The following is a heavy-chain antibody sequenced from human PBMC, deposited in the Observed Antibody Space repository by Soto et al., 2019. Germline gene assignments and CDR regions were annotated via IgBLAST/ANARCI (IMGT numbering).Heavy chain of an antibody. Sequence: QMQLVESGGGVVQPGRSLRLSCVASGFTFSRYGMHWVRQAPGKGLEWVAVIWHDGGSRFYADSVKGRFTISRDNTKKTLYLEMTSLRVEHTAVYYCATDETQFERRPSYGMDVWGQGTTVSVS. CDR1: GFTFSRYG. V-gene: IGHV3-33*01. J-gene: IGHJ6*02. D-gene: IGHD1-1*01. CDR2: IWHDGGSR. CDR3: ATDETQFERRPSYGMDV.